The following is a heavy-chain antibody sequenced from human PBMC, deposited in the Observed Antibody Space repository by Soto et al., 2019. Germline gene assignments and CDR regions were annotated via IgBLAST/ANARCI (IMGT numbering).Heavy chain of an antibody. Sequence: EVQLVESGGGPVQPGGSLRLSCAGSGFTFSNNWMHWVRQAPGKGLVWVARIDSAGTYTAHADFVEGRFSISRDNAKDTLYLQLINLRFDDTAIYYCAHFRFDWNDSLWGQGTMVTVS. CDR3: AHFRFDWNDSL. D-gene: IGHD1-1*01. V-gene: IGHV3-74*01. CDR2: IDSAGTYT. CDR1: GFTFSNNW. J-gene: IGHJ4*02.